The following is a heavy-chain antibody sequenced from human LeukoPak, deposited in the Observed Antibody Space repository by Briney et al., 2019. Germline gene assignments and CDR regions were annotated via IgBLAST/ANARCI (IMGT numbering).Heavy chain of an antibody. CDR2: INHSGST. CDR3: ARDYGDDVEDAFDI. V-gene: IGHV4-34*01. CDR1: GGSFSGYY. D-gene: IGHD4-17*01. Sequence: SETLSLTCAVYGGSFSGYYWSRIRQPPGKGLEWIGEINHSGSTNYNPSLKSRVTISVDTSKNQFSLKLSSVTAADTAVYYCARDYGDDVEDAFDIWGQGTMVTVSS. J-gene: IGHJ3*02.